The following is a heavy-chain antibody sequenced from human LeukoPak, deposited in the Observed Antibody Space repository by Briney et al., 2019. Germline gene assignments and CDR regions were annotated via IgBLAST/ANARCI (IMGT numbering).Heavy chain of an antibody. J-gene: IGHJ2*01. CDR2: IYTGGST. D-gene: IGHD3-10*01. CDR3: ARPRVLLWFGESHWYFDL. CDR1: GGSISSYY. V-gene: IGHV4-4*07. Sequence: SETLSLTCTVSGGSISSYYWSWIRQPAGKGLEWIGRIYTGGSTTYNPSLKSRVTMSVDTSKNQFSLKLSSVTAADTAVYYCARPRVLLWFGESHWYFDLWGRGTLVTVSS.